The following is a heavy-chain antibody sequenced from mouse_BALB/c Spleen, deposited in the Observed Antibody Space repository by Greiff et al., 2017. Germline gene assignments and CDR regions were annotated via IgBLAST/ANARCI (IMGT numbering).Heavy chain of an antibody. CDR1: GFTFSSYA. Sequence: EVQGVESGGGLVKPGGSLKLSCAASGFTFSSYAMSWVRQTPEKRLEWVASISSGGSTYYPDSVKGRFTISRDNARNILYMQMSSLRSEDTAMYYCARGYGYASWFAYWGQGTLVTVSA. CDR2: ISSGGST. V-gene: IGHV5-6-5*01. D-gene: IGHD2-2*01. J-gene: IGHJ3*01. CDR3: ARGYGYASWFAY.